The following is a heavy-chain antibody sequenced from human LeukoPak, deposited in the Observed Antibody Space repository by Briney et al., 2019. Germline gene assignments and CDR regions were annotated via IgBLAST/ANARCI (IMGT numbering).Heavy chain of an antibody. J-gene: IGHJ6*04. Sequence: GGSLRLSCAASGFTFSSYAMSWVRQAPGKGLEWVSVIYSGGSTYYADSVKGRFTISRDNSKNTLYLQMNSLRAEDTAVYYCASLRITIFGVATPPDVWGKGTTVTVSS. CDR1: GFTFSSYA. CDR3: ASLRITIFGVATPPDV. CDR2: IYSGGST. D-gene: IGHD3-3*01. V-gene: IGHV3-66*02.